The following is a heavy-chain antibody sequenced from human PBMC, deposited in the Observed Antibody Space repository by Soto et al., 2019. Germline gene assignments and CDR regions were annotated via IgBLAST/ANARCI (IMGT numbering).Heavy chain of an antibody. J-gene: IGHJ6*02. Sequence: QVQLVESGGGVVQPGRSLRLSCAASGFTFSSYAMHWVRQAPGKGLEWVAVISYDGSNKYYADSVTGRFTISRDNSKNTLYLQMNSLRAEDTAVYYCARDRRRGTAMVLPVGMEVWGQGTTVTVSS. CDR3: ARDRRRGTAMVLPVGMEV. CDR2: ISYDGSNK. CDR1: GFTFSSYA. V-gene: IGHV3-30-3*01. D-gene: IGHD5-18*01.